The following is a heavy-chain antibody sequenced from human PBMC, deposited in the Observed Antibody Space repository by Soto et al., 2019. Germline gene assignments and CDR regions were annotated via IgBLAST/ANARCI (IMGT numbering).Heavy chain of an antibody. J-gene: IGHJ4*02. CDR2: IGPESGAT. CDR3: GRGRSGQIVVFY. D-gene: IGHD5-12*01. Sequence: ASVKVSCKASGYTFTGHYIHWVRQAPEQGPEWMGEIGPESGATRYAQKFQGRVTMTRDMSITTVYMELNNLSPDDTAVYYCGRGRSGQIVVFYWGQGXQVTVSS. CDR1: GYTFTGHY. V-gene: IGHV1-2*02.